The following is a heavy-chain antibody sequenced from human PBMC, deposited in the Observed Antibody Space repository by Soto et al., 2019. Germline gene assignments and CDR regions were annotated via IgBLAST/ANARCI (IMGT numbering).Heavy chain of an antibody. D-gene: IGHD1-1*01. J-gene: IGHJ5*02. CDR1: GGTFSSYA. CDR3: ARAPDGTDWFDP. CDR2: IIPIFGTA. Sequence: SVKVSCKASGGTFSSYAISWVRQAPGQGLEWMGGIIPIFGTANYAQKFQGRVTITADESTSTAYMELSSLRSEDTAVYYCARAPDGTDWFDPWGQGTLVTVSS. V-gene: IGHV1-69*13.